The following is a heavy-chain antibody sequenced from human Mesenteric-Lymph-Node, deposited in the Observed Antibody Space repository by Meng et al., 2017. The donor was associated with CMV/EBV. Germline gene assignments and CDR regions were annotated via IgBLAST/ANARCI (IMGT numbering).Heavy chain of an antibody. J-gene: IGHJ6*02. CDR2: IRYDGSNK. CDR1: GFTFSSYG. V-gene: IGHV3-30*02. D-gene: IGHD5-24*01. CDR3: AKDQLFYGMDV. Sequence: GESLKISCAASGFTFSSYGMHWVRQAPGKGLEWVAFIRYDGSNKYYADSVEGRFTISRDNSKNTLYLQMNSLRAEDTAVYYCAKDQLFYGMDVWGQGTTVTVSS.